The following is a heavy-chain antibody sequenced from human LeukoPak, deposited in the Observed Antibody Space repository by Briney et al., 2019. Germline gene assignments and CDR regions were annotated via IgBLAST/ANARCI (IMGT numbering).Heavy chain of an antibody. V-gene: IGHV1-18*01. D-gene: IGHD5-12*01. J-gene: IGHJ3*02. CDR2: ISAYNGNT. Sequence: ASVKVSCKASGYTFTSYGISWVRQAPGQGLEWMGWISAYNGNTNYAQKLQGRVTMTTDTSTSTAYMELRSLRSDDTAVYYCARTNSGYDLQAFDIWGQGTMVTVSS. CDR1: GYTFTSYG. CDR3: ARTNSGYDLQAFDI.